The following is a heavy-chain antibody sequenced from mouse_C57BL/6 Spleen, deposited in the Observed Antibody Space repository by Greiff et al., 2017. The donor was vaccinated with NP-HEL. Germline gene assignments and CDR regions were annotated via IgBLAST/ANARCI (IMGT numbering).Heavy chain of an antibody. D-gene: IGHD2-3*01. Sequence: VQLQQSGAELVRPGASVTLSCKASGYTFTDYEMHWVKQTPVPGLEWIGAIDPETGGTAYTQKFKGKAILTADKSASTAYMELRSLTSEDSSVYYCTRYKGYDGYSYAMDYWGQGTSVTVSS. CDR3: TRYKGYDGYSYAMDY. J-gene: IGHJ4*01. V-gene: IGHV1-15*01. CDR1: GYTFTDYE. CDR2: IDPETGGT.